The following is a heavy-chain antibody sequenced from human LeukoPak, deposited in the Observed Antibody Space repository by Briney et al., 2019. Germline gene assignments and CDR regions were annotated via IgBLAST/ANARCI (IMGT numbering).Heavy chain of an antibody. Sequence: SETLSLTCAVYVGSFSGYYWSWIRQPPGKGLEWIGYIYYSGSTNYNPSLKSRVTISVDTSKNQFSLKLSSVTAADTAVYYCARGQTDIGYWGQGTLVTVSS. CDR2: IYYSGST. J-gene: IGHJ4*02. V-gene: IGHV4-59*01. CDR3: ARGQTDIGY. CDR1: VGSFSGYY.